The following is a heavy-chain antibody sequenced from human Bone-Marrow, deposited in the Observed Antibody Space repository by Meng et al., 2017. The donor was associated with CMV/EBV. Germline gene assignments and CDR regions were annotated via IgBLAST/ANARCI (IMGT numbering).Heavy chain of an antibody. CDR1: GYTFTSYG. CDR2: ISAYNGST. D-gene: IGHD3-3*01. Sequence: ASVKVSCKASGYTFTSYGISWVRQAPGQGLEWMGWISAYNGSTNYAQKLQGRVTMTTDTSTSTAYMELRSLRSDDTAVYYCARDSRFLEWLLIDYWGQGTLVTVSS. CDR3: ARDSRFLEWLLIDY. V-gene: IGHV1-18*01. J-gene: IGHJ4*02.